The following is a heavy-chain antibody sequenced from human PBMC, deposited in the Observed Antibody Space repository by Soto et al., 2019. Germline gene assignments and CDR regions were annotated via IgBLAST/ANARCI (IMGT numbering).Heavy chain of an antibody. V-gene: IGHV3-7*03. Sequence: GESLKISCAASGFTFSSYWMSWVRQAPGKGLEWVTNIKQDGSEKYYVDSVKGRFTISRDNAKNSLYLQMNSLRAEDTAVYYCAREGSYYYVDYWGQGTLVTVSS. CDR3: AREGSYYYVDY. J-gene: IGHJ4*02. CDR1: GFTFSSYW. CDR2: IKQDGSEK. D-gene: IGHD1-26*01.